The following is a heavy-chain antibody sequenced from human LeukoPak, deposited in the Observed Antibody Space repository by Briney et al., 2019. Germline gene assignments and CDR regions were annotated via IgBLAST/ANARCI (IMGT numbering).Heavy chain of an antibody. CDR3: ARGRGGSSNWYYYFDY. D-gene: IGHD6-13*01. CDR1: GFTFSDYY. Sequence: PGGSLTLSCVASGFTFSDYYMSWIRQAPGKGLEWVSYSSNCSRYTNYADSVKGRFTISRDNAKNAQALQMTSLRAEDTAVYYCARGRGGSSNWYYYFDYWGQGTLLTLSS. J-gene: IGHJ4*02. V-gene: IGHV3-11*06. CDR2: SSNCSRYT.